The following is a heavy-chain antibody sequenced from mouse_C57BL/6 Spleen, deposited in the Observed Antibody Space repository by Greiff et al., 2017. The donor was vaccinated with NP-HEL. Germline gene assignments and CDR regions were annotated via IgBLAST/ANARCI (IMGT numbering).Heavy chain of an antibody. V-gene: IGHV3-6*01. J-gene: IGHJ1*03. CDR1: GYSITSGYY. CDR3: AREGTTVVEGYFDV. D-gene: IGHD1-1*01. CDR2: ISYDGSN. Sequence: EVKLQESGPGLVKPSQSLSLTCSVTGYSITSGYYWNWIRQFPGNKLEWMGYISYDGSNNYNPSLKNRISITRDTSKNQFFLKLNSVTTEDTATYYCAREGTTVVEGYFDVWGTGTTVTVSS.